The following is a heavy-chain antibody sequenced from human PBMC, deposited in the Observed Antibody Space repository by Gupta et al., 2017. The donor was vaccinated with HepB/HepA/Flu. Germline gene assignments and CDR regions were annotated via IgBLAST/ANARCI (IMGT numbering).Heavy chain of an antibody. CDR2: MNPNSGDT. J-gene: IGHJ4*02. CDR1: GSAFNSFH. CDR3: ARRAGIDCSGNSCYFDN. V-gene: IGHV1-8*01. D-gene: IGHD2-2*01. Sequence: QVQLVQSGAEVKKPGASVRVSCKASGSAFNSFHINWVRQATGQGLEWMGWMNPNSGDTGYAQKFQGRVTMTRDTSTNTADLELRSLTSGEKATYYCARRAGIDCSGNSCYFDNWGQGGLVPVSS.